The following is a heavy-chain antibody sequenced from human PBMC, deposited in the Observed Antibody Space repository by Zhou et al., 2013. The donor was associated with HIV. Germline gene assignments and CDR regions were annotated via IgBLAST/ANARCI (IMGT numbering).Heavy chain of an antibody. Sequence: EVQLVQSGAEVKKPGATVRISCKVFGYTFTDHYIHWIKKAPGKGLEWMGLIDPEDGVTVDSERFEARVTLTADKSTDTVYMELSSLRSDDTATYYCATESRSGYCDYWGQGALVTVSS. V-gene: IGHV1-69-2*01. CDR2: IDPEDGVT. D-gene: IGHD3-22*01. CDR1: GYTFTDHY. CDR3: ATESRSGYCDY. J-gene: IGHJ4*02.